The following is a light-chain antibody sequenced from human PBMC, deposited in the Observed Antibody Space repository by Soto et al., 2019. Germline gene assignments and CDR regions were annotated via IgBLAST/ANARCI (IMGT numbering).Light chain of an antibody. J-gene: IGKJ1*01. CDR1: QSIINW. CDR3: QQYDSFSGT. CDR2: GAS. V-gene: IGKV1-5*01. Sequence: DVQMTQSPSTLSASVGGRVTITCRASQSIINWLAWYQQKPGKAPKLLIYGASSLESGVPSRFSASGSGTEFTLTITNLQPDDFATYYCQQYDSFSGTFGQGTKGDIK.